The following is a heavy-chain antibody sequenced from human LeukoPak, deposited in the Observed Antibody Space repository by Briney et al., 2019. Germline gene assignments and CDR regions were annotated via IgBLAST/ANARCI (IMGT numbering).Heavy chain of an antibody. J-gene: IGHJ4*02. D-gene: IGHD6-19*01. Sequence: SETLSLTCTVSGGSISSSSYYWGWIRQPPGKGLEWIGSIYYSGSTYYNPSLKSRVTISVDTSKNQFSLKLSSVTAADTAVYYCARPSTAVAGHFFDYWGQGTLVTVSS. CDR1: GGSISSSSYY. CDR3: ARPSTAVAGHFFDY. V-gene: IGHV4-39*01. CDR2: IYYSGST.